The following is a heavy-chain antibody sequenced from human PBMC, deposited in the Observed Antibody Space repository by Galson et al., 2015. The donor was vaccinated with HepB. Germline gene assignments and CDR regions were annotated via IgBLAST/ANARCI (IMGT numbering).Heavy chain of an antibody. Sequence: QSGAEVKKPGESLKISCKGSGYSFTSYWIGWVRQMPGKGLEWMGIIYPGDSDTRYSPSFQGQVTISADKSISTAYLQWSSLKASDTAMYYCARHDTTIYYDSSGYHYYYGMDVWGQGTTVTVSS. CDR1: GYSFTSYW. V-gene: IGHV5-51*01. J-gene: IGHJ6*02. CDR3: ARHDTTIYYDSSGYHYYYGMDV. CDR2: IYPGDSDT. D-gene: IGHD3-22*01.